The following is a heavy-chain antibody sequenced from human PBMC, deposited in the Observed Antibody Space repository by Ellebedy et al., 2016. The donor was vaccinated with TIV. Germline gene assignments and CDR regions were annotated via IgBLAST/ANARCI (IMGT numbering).Heavy chain of an antibody. CDR2: ISGSEGST. V-gene: IGHV3-23*01. CDR1: GFTFTSHA. D-gene: IGHD5-24*01. CDR3: AKDRHDGYGGFDY. J-gene: IGHJ4*02. Sequence: GGSLRLXCAASGFTFTSHAMNWVRQAPGKGLEWVSGISGSEGSTNYADSVKGRFTISRDNSKSALYLQMNRLRAEDTAVYYCAKDRHDGYGGFDYWGQGILVTVSS.